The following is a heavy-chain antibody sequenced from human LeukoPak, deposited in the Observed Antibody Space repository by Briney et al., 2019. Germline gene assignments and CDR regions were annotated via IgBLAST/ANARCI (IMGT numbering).Heavy chain of an antibody. CDR2: ISGYNGNA. D-gene: IGHD3-22*01. CDR3: ARDGHRRYYYESSDYRFDY. V-gene: IGHV1-18*01. Sequence: GASVKVSCKASGYTFTSYDLSWVRQAPGQGLEWMGWISGYNGNANYAQKFQGRVTMTTDTSTSTAYMELRSLRSDDTAVYYCARDGHRRYYYESSDYRFDYWGQGTLVTVSS. J-gene: IGHJ4*02. CDR1: GYTFTSYD.